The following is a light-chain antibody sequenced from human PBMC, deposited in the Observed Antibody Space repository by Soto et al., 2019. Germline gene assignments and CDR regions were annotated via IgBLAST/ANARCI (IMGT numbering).Light chain of an antibody. CDR1: QNVNDY. CDR3: QQYSSHRT. CDR2: DAS. Sequence: DIQMTQTPSTLSASVGDRVTINCRASQNVNDYLAWYQQKPGNSPKVLIYDASTLERGVPSRFSGSGSGTEFTLTISGLQADDVATYYCQQYSSHRTFGQGTKVEVK. J-gene: IGKJ1*01. V-gene: IGKV1-5*01.